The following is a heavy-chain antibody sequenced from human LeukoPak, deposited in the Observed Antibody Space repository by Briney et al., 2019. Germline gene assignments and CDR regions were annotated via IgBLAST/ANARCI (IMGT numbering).Heavy chain of an antibody. V-gene: IGHV1-18*01. CDR1: GYTFTSYG. Sequence: ASVKASCKASGYTFTSYGISWVRQAPGQGLEWMGWISAYNGNTNYAQKLQGRVTMTTDTSTSTAYMELRSLRSDDTAVYYCARDSPIAAAVLSFDYWGQGTLVTVSS. CDR2: ISAYNGNT. D-gene: IGHD6-13*01. J-gene: IGHJ4*02. CDR3: ARDSPIAAAVLSFDY.